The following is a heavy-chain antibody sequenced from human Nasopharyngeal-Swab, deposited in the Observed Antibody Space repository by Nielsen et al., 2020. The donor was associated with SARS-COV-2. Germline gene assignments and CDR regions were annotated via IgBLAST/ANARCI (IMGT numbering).Heavy chain of an antibody. J-gene: IGHJ4*02. CDR1: GFTFSSYG. CDR2: ISSRGDSI. D-gene: IGHD3-10*01. Sequence: GGSLRLSCVASGFTFSSYGLNWVRQAPGKGLEWVSYISSRGDSIYFADSVKGRFTISRDSANNSLYLQMNSLRAEDTAVYYCASPGGGFRDNWGQGTLVTVSS. CDR3: ASPGGGFRDN. V-gene: IGHV3-48*03.